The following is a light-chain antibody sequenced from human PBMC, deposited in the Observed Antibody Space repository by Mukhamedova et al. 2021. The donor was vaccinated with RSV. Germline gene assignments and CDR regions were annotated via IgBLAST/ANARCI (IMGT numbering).Light chain of an antibody. V-gene: IGKV1-39*01. Sequence: WYQRRVHGKAPKLLIYSASSLQSGVPSRFTGSGSGTDFTLTISSLQPEDFATYYCQHRETFGQGTRLEIK. CDR2: SAS. CDR3: QHRET. J-gene: IGKJ5*01.